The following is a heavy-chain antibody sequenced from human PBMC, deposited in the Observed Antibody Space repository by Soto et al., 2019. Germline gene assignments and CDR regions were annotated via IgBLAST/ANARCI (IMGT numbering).Heavy chain of an antibody. CDR1: GFSFGNYA. CDR3: AKESMPEHYGDTLFDH. D-gene: IGHD4-17*01. V-gene: IGHV3-23*01. Sequence: PGGSLRLSCEASGFSFGNYALSWVRQAPGKGLEWVSTFSAGGRAYYADSVKGRFTIAKDFSKNTLHLQTNSLRAEDTAVYFCAKESMPEHYGDTLFDHWGQGTRVTVSS. J-gene: IGHJ4*02. CDR2: FSAGGRA.